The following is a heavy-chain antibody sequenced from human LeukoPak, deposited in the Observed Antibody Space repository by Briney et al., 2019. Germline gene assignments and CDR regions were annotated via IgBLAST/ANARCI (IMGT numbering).Heavy chain of an antibody. D-gene: IGHD2-2*01. Sequence: ASVKVSCKASGYTFTSYGISWVRQAPGQGLEWMGWTSAYNGNTNYAQKLQGRVTMTTDTSTRTAYMELRSLRSDDTAVYYCARDLRYCIITSCYHDAFEIWGQGTMVTVSS. CDR1: GYTFTSYG. CDR2: TSAYNGNT. J-gene: IGHJ3*02. V-gene: IGHV1-18*01. CDR3: ARDLRYCIITSCYHDAFEI.